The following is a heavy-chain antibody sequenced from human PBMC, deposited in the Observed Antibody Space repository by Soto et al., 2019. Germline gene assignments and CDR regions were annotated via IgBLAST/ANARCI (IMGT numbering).Heavy chain of an antibody. CDR1: GFTFNNYY. CDR3: ANLYDFWSGYLPPYYYYYGMDV. V-gene: IGHV3-30*18. D-gene: IGHD3-3*01. J-gene: IGHJ6*02. CDR2: ISYDGSNK. Sequence: PGGSLRLSCEASGFTFNNYYMSWIRQAPGKGLEWVAVISYDGSNKYYADSVKGRFTISRDNSKNTLYLQMNSLRAEDTAVYYCANLYDFWSGYLPPYYYYYGMDVWGQGTTVTVSS.